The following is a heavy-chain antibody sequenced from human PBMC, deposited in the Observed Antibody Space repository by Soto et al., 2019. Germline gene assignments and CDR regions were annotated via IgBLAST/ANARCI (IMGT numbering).Heavy chain of an antibody. Sequence: QVQLVQSGAEVKKPGSSVKVSCKASGGTFSSYAISWVRQAPGQGLEWMGGIIPIFGTANYAQKFQGRVTITADKSTSTAYMELSSLRSEDTAVYYCARGATYYYDSSGGTPFDYWGQGTLVTVSS. CDR3: ARGATYYYDSSGGTPFDY. V-gene: IGHV1-69*06. CDR2: IIPIFGTA. J-gene: IGHJ4*02. CDR1: GGTFSSYA. D-gene: IGHD3-22*01.